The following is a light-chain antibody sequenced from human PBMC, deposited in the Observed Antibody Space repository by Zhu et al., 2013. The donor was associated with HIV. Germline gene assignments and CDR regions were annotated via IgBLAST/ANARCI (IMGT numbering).Light chain of an antibody. CDR1: QSVVNNY. CDR2: TAS. V-gene: IGKV3-20*01. J-gene: IGKJ1*01. Sequence: EIVLTQSPGTLSVSPGERATLSCRASQSVVNNYLAWYQQKPGQAPRLLIHTASSRVTGIPDRFSGSGSGTDFTLTISRLEPEDSAVYYCQEYGSSRTFGQGTKVEIK. CDR3: QEYGSSRT.